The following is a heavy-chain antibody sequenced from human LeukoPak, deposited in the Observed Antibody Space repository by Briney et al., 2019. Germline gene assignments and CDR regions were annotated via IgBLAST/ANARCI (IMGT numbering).Heavy chain of an antibody. V-gene: IGHV4-59*08. CDR1: GGSISSSY. CDR3: AGPYDTSFDY. J-gene: IGHJ4*02. D-gene: IGHD3-22*01. Sequence: PSETLSLTCTVSGGSISSSYWSWIRQPPGRGLEWIGDIYYSGSTDYNPSLKSRVTISLDTSKNQFSLKLSSVTAADTAVYYCAGPYDTSFDYWGQGTLVTVSS. CDR2: IYYSGST.